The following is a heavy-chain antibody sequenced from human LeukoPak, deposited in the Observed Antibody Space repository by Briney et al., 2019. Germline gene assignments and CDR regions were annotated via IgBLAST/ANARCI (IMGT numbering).Heavy chain of an antibody. J-gene: IGHJ4*02. D-gene: IGHD2-2*01. CDR3: ARGLRCSSTSCYGPPGGVGY. CDR2: INPNSGGT. V-gene: IGHV1-2*02. Sequence: ASVKVSCKASGYTFTGYYMHWVRQAPGQGLEGMGWINPNSGGTNYAQKFQGRVTMTRDTSISTAYMELSRLRSDDTAVYYCARGLRCSSTSCYGPPGGVGYWGQGTLVTVSS. CDR1: GYTFTGYY.